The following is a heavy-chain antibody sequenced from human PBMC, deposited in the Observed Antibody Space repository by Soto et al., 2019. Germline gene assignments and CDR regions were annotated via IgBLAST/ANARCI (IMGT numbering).Heavy chain of an antibody. D-gene: IGHD6-13*01. CDR1: GYTFTSYG. J-gene: IGHJ4*02. V-gene: IGHV1-18*01. CDR2: ISAYNGNT. CDR3: ARDRPVSRSSSWLPSVDY. Sequence: QVQLVQSGAEVKKPGASVKVSCKASGYTFTSYGISWVRQAPGQGLEWMGWISAYNGNTNYAQKLQGRVTMTTDTSTRTAYMELRSRRSDDTAVYYCARDRPVSRSSSWLPSVDYWGQGTLVTVSS.